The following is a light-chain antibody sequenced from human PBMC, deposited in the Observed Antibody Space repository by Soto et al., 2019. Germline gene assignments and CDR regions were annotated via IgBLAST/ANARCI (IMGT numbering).Light chain of an antibody. V-gene: IGKV3-20*01. Sequence: ETVLTQSPGTLSLSPGERATLSCRASQTIRSNYLAWYRQTPGQAPRLLIYGASNRATGIADRFSGSGSGTNFNLNISRLGAEDFAMYYWQEYGSSPWKFGQGNKVEIK. CDR1: QTIRSNY. CDR2: GAS. CDR3: QEYGSSPWK. J-gene: IGKJ1*01.